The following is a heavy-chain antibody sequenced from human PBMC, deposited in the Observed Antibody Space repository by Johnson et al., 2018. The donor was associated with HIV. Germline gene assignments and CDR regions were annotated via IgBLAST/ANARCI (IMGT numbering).Heavy chain of an antibody. CDR1: GFTFSSYG. V-gene: IGHV3-30*02. CDR2: IRYDGSNT. CDR3: AKDKPYGSGLLLGAFDI. D-gene: IGHD3-10*01. J-gene: IGHJ3*02. Sequence: QVQLVESGGGVVQPGGSLRLSCAASGFTFSSYGMHWVRQAPGKGLEWVAFIRYDGSNTYYADSVKGRFTISRDNSKNTLYLQMNSLRAEDTAVYYCAKDKPYGSGLLLGAFDIWGQGTMVTVSS.